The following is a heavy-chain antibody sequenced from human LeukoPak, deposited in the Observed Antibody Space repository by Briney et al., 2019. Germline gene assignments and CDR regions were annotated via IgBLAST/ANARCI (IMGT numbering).Heavy chain of an antibody. V-gene: IGHV3-49*04. Sequence: GGSLRLSCSGSGFTFGDHAMSWVRQAPGKGLEWVGFIRSKAYGGTTEYAASVRGRFSISRDDSKNIAYLQMSSLETEDTAVYYCAPRELWSRGGAFDIWGQGTMVTVSS. D-gene: IGHD5-18*01. CDR2: IRSKAYGGTT. CDR1: GFTFGDHA. CDR3: APRELWSRGGAFDI. J-gene: IGHJ3*02.